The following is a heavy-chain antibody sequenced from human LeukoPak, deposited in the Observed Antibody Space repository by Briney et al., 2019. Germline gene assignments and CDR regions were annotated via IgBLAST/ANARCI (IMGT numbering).Heavy chain of an antibody. V-gene: IGHV1-69*04. CDR1: GGTLSSYA. Sequence: ASVKVSCKASGGTLSSYAISWVRQAPGQGLEWMGRIIPILGIANYAQKFQGRVTITADKSTSTAYMELSSLRSEDTAVYYCARLTDYGGNSGWGQGTLVTVSS. J-gene: IGHJ4*02. CDR2: IIPILGIA. CDR3: ARLTDYGGNSG. D-gene: IGHD4-23*01.